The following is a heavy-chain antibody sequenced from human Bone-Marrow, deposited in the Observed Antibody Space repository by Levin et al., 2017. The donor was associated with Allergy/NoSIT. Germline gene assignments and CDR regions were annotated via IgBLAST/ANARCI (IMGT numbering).Heavy chain of an antibody. CDR3: ASPQTTTLSFDI. D-gene: IGHD1-26*01. J-gene: IGHJ3*02. Sequence: GESLKISCKGSGYTFPNFWISWVRQTPDKGLEWLGRIDPSDSYTNYSPSFQGHVTISPDQSLSTAYLHWNSLRASDTAIYYGASPQTTTLSFDIWGQGTMVTVAS. CDR2: IDPSDSYT. CDR1: GYTFPNFW. V-gene: IGHV5-10-1*01.